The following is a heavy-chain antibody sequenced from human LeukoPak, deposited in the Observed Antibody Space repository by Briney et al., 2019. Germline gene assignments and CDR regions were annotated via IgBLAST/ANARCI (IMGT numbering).Heavy chain of an antibody. CDR1: GFNFNMFA. V-gene: IGHV3-23*01. J-gene: IGHJ4*02. CDR3: AKEQRIRHCSEGVCMEGYYFDY. Sequence: GGSLRLSCTGSGFNFNMFAMNWVRQAPGQGLEWVSGLSRGGGTTNYADSVKGRFTISRDKSKNMVFLQMNSLRPEDTAVYYCAKEQRIRHCSEGVCMEGYYFDYWGQGSLVTVSS. D-gene: IGHD2-8*01. CDR2: LSRGGGTT.